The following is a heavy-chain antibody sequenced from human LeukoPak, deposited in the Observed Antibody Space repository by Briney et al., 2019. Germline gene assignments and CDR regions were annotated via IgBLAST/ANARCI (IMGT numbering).Heavy chain of an antibody. J-gene: IGHJ5*02. CDR3: ARWAYYDSSGTRWFDP. CDR1: GYTFTGYY. Sequence: ASVKVSCKASGYTFTGYYMHWVRQAPGQGLEWMGWINPNSGGTNYAQKFQGRVTMTRDTSISTAYTELSRLRSDDTAVYYCARWAYYDSSGTRWFDPWGQGTLVTVSS. CDR2: INPNSGGT. D-gene: IGHD3-22*01. V-gene: IGHV1-2*02.